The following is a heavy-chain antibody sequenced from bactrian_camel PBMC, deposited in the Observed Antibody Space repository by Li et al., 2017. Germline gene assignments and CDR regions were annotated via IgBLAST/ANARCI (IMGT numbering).Heavy chain of an antibody. D-gene: IGHD7*01. CDR1: GYTFSTDC. CDR2: IDIDGLP. CDR3: VTSRTCGDRWHQSGF. V-gene: IGHV3S57*01. J-gene: IGHJ6*01. Sequence: AGGSLRLSCVASGYTFSTDCMGWFRQVPGKDREEVALIDIDGLPRYRDSVKGRFTISKDNTKNALYLQMNNLKPEDTAMYYCVTSRTCGDRWHQSGFWGQGTQVTVSS.